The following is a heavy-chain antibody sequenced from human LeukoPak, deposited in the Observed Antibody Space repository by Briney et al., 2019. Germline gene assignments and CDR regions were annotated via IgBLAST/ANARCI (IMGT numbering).Heavy chain of an antibody. V-gene: IGHV1-69*05. CDR3: ARDGYSSSWYGSYWFDP. J-gene: IGHJ5*02. CDR2: IIPIFGTA. Sequence: GSSVKVSCKASGGTFSSYAISWVRQAPGQGLEWMGRIIPIFGTANCAQKFQGRVTITTDESTSTAYMELSSLRSEDTAVYYCARDGYSSSWYGSYWFDPWGQGTLVTVS. D-gene: IGHD6-13*01. CDR1: GGTFSSYA.